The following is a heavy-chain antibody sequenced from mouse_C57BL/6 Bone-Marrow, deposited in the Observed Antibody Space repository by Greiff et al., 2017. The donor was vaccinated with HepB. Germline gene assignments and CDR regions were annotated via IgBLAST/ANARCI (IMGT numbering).Heavy chain of an antibody. D-gene: IGHD1-1*01. CDR3: ARKAYYYGSSPFDY. Sequence: VQLQQSGPELVKPGASVKIPCKASGYTFTDYNMDWVKQSHGKSLEWIGDINPNNGGTIYNQKFKGKATLTVDKSSSTAYMELRSLTSEDTAVYYCARKAYYYGSSPFDYWGQGTTLTVSS. J-gene: IGHJ2*01. V-gene: IGHV1-18*01. CDR1: GYTFTDYN. CDR2: INPNNGGT.